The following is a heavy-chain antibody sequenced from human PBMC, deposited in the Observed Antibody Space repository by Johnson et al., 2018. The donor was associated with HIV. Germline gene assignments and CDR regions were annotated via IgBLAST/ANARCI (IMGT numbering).Heavy chain of an antibody. CDR1: GFTFDGYA. J-gene: IGHJ3*02. Sequence: VQLVESGGGLVKPGGSLRLSCVASGFTFDGYAMYWVRQGPGKGLEWVSGINWNSDGSSLSYADSVKGRFTISRDNAKNTLYLQMNSLRAEDTAAYYCARELSHDAFDIWGQGTMVTVSS. CDR2: INWNSDGSSL. CDR3: ARELSHDAFDI. D-gene: IGHD3-3*02. V-gene: IGHV3-9*01.